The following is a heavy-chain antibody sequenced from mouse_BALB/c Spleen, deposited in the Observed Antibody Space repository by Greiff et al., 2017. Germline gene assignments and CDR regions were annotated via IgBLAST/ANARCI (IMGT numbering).Heavy chain of an antibody. D-gene: IGHD2-4*01. J-gene: IGHJ2*01. V-gene: IGHV1S29*02. CDR3: VCSYDYDGDFDY. Sequence: EVQLQQSGPELVKPGASVKISCKASGYTFTDYNIHWVKQSHGKSLEWIGYIYPYNGGTGYNQKFKSKATLTVDNSSSTAYMELRSLTSEDSAVYYCVCSYDYDGDFDYWGQGTTLTVSS. CDR1: GYTFTDYN. CDR2: IYPYNGGT.